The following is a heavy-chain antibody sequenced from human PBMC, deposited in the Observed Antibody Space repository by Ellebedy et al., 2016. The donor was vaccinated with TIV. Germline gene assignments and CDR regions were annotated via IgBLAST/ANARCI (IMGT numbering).Heavy chain of an antibody. CDR1: GFIFSDYA. J-gene: IGHJ4*02. D-gene: IGHD5-18*01. Sequence: PGGSLRLSCSVSGFIFSDYAMHWVRQAPGKGLEYVSAISSDGGSPFYADSVKGRFTISRDNSKNTLYLQMSSLRPEDTAVYYCVKWGYMNGFGDYWGQGTLVTVSS. CDR2: ISSDGGSP. CDR3: VKWGYMNGFGDY. V-gene: IGHV3-64D*09.